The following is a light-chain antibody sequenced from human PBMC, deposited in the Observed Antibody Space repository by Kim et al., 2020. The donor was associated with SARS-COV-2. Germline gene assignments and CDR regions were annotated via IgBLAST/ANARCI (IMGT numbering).Light chain of an antibody. J-gene: IGKJ4*01. CDR2: WAS. CDR3: QQYYTTPPT. V-gene: IGKV4-1*01. Sequence: TSTFNCQSIQSILSRSKNKNHLAWFQQKPGQPPNLLVYWASTRESGVPDRFSGSGSGTDFTLTISSLQAEDVAVYYCQQYYTTPPTFGGGTKLEI. CDR1: QSILSRSKNKNH.